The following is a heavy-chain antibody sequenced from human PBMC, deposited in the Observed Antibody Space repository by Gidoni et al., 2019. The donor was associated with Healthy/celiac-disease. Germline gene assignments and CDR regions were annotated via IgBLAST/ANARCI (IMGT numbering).Heavy chain of an antibody. D-gene: IGHD6-13*01. CDR3: ARVSIAAAGIDYFDY. CDR2: ISSSSSYT. J-gene: IGHJ4*02. CDR1: GFTFSDYY. V-gene: IGHV3-11*06. Sequence: QVQLVESGGGLVKPGVSLRLSCAASGFTFSDYYMSWIRQAPGKGLEWVSYISSSSSYTNYADSVKGRFTISRDNAKNSLYLQMNSLRAEDTAVYYCARVSIAAAGIDYFDYWGQGTLVTVSS.